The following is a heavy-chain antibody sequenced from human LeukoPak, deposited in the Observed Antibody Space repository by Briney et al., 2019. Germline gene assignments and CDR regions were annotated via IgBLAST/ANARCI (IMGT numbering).Heavy chain of an antibody. CDR1: GFTFSSYS. V-gene: IGHV3-48*02. Sequence: GGSLRLSCAASGFTFSSYSMNWVRQAPGKGLEWVSHISGSSSTIYYADSVKGRFTISRDNAKNSLYLQMNSLRDEDTAVYYCAREDRIRENFDYWGQGTLVTVSS. CDR3: AREDRIRENFDY. J-gene: IGHJ4*02. CDR2: ISGSSSTI.